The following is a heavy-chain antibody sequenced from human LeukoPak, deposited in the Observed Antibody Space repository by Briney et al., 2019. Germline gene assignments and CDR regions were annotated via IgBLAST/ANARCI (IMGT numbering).Heavy chain of an antibody. J-gene: IGHJ3*02. Sequence: PGGCLRLSCAASGFTFSSYGMHWVRQAPGKGLEWVAVIWYDGTNKYYADSVKGRFSISRDNSKNTLYLQMNSLRAEDTAVYYCASDKLGTDAFDIWGQGTVVTVSS. CDR1: GFTFSSYG. CDR2: IWYDGTNK. D-gene: IGHD7-27*01. V-gene: IGHV3-33*01. CDR3: ASDKLGTDAFDI.